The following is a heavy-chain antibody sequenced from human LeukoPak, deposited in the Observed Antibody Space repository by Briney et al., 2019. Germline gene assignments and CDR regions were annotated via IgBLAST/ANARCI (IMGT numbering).Heavy chain of an antibody. CDR1: GFTFSSFG. J-gene: IGHJ4*02. V-gene: IGHV3-30*03. D-gene: IGHD2-21*02. Sequence: PGGSLRLSCAASGFTFSSFGMHWVRQAPGKGLEWVAVISYDGSNKYYADSVKGRFTISRDNSKNTLYLQMNSLRAEDTAVYYCAGSLAYCGGDCRLGDFWGQGTLVTVSS. CDR2: ISYDGSNK. CDR3: AGSLAYCGGDCRLGDF.